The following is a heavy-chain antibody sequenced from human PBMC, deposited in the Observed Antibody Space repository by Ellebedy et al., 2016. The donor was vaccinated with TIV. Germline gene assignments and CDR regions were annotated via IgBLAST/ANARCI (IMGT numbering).Heavy chain of an antibody. D-gene: IGHD6-19*01. V-gene: IGHV1-69*04. J-gene: IGHJ4*02. CDR1: GRTLSSSG. Sequence: AASVKVSCKASGRTLSSSGFSWVRQAPGQGLEWMGRIIPIVGITIYAQKFQDRVTMTADISSSTVYMEMSSLRSEATTVYYCARDSRQWLEEYSFDYWGRGTLVTVSS. CDR3: ARDSRQWLEEYSFDY. CDR2: IIPIVGIT.